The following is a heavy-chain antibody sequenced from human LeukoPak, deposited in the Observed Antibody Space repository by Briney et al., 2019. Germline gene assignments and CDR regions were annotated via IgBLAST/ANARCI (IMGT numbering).Heavy chain of an antibody. CDR3: AKDGFRGDCIGGSCYPFDP. J-gene: IGHJ5*02. CDR1: GFTFSSYA. Sequence: GGSLRLSCAASGFTFSSYAMSWVRQAPGKGLEWVSTISDSGGNTYYADSVKGRFTISRENSKNTLYLQMNSLRAEDTALYYCAKDGFRGDCIGGSCYPFDPWGQGTLVTVSS. V-gene: IGHV3-23*01. CDR2: ISDSGGNT. D-gene: IGHD2-15*01.